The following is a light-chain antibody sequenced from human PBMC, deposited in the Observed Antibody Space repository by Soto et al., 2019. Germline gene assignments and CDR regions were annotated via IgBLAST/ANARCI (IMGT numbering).Light chain of an antibody. CDR3: KQSRSFPLT. Sequence: IQMTQSPSSLSASVGDRVTITCRASQSISSYLNWYQQKPGKAPKLLIYAASSLQSGVPSRFSGSGSGTDFTLTISSLQPEDFATYYCKQSRSFPLTFGGGTKVDI. V-gene: IGKV1-39*01. CDR2: AAS. J-gene: IGKJ4*01. CDR1: QSISSY.